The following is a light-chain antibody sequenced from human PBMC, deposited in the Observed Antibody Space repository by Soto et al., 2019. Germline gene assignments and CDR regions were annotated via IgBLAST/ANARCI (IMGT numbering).Light chain of an antibody. CDR2: DAS. Sequence: EIVLTQSPATLSLSPGERATLSCRASQSVSRYLAWYQQKPGQAPRLLIYDASNRATGIPARFSGSGSGTDFTLTISSLEPEDFAVYYCQQRTNRLTFGGGTKVDIK. J-gene: IGKJ4*01. CDR3: QQRTNRLT. CDR1: QSVSRY. V-gene: IGKV3-11*01.